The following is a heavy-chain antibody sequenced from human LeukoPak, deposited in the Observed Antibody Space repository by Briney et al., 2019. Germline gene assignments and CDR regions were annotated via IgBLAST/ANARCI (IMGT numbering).Heavy chain of an antibody. J-gene: IGHJ3*02. Sequence: KSGGSLRLSCAASEFTFSTYSMNWVRQAPGKGLEWVSYISGSSSYIFYGDSVKGRFTISRDNAKNSLFLQMNSLRAEDTAVYYCAREVPSAVKDGTLVAFDIWGQGTMLTVSS. CDR3: AREVPSAVKDGTLVAFDI. CDR1: EFTFSTYS. V-gene: IGHV3-21*01. D-gene: IGHD2-2*01. CDR2: ISGSSSYI.